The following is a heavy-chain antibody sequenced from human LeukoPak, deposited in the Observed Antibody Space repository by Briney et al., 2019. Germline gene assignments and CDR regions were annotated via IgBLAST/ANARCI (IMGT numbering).Heavy chain of an antibody. D-gene: IGHD4-17*01. CDR1: GLTLSSYG. CDR2: IWYDGSNK. J-gene: IGHJ6*02. CDR3: ARDTVTKQEAYGMDV. V-gene: IGHV3-33*01. Sequence: GRSLRLSCAASGLTLSSYGMHWVRQAPGKGLEWVAVIWYDGSNKYYADSVKGRFTISRDNSKNALYLQMNSLRAEDTAVYYCARDTVTKQEAYGMDVGGQGTTVTVSS.